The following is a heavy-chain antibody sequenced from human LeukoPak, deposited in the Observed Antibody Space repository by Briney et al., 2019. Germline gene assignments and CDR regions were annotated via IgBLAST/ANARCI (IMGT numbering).Heavy chain of an antibody. Sequence: GASVKVSCKASGYTFTTYDINWVRQATGQGLEWMGWMNPNSGNTGYAQKFQGRVTMTRNTSISTAYMELSSLRSEDTAVYHCARGVRYYDSSGYYSEAGAFDIWGQGTMVTVSS. CDR2: MNPNSGNT. CDR1: GYTFTTYD. J-gene: IGHJ3*02. D-gene: IGHD3-22*01. CDR3: ARGVRYYDSSGYYSEAGAFDI. V-gene: IGHV1-8*01.